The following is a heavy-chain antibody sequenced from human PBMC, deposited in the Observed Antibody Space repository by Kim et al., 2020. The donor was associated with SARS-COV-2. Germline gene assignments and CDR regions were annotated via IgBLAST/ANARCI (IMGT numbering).Heavy chain of an antibody. V-gene: IGHV3-20*01. D-gene: IGHD3-10*01. Sequence: GGSLRLSCAASGFTFDDYGMSWVRQAPGKGLEWVSGINWNGGSTGYADSVKGRFTISRDNAKNSLYLQMNSLRAEDTALYHCARGSGSYYDDAFDIWGQGTMVTVSS. CDR2: INWNGGST. CDR1: GFTFDDYG. CDR3: ARGSGSYYDDAFDI. J-gene: IGHJ3*02.